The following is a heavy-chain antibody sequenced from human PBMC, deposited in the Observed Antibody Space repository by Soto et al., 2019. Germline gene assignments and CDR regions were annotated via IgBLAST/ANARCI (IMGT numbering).Heavy chain of an antibody. CDR2: ISSSSSTI. Sequence: EVQLVESGGGLVQPGGSLRLSCAASGFTFSSYSMNWVRQAPGKGLEWVSYISSSSSTIYYADSVKGRFTISRDNAKNSLSLQMNSLRAEDTAVYYCARMGATYYYGSGSQPPDYWGQGTLVTVSS. CDR1: GFTFSSYS. D-gene: IGHD3-10*01. J-gene: IGHJ4*02. CDR3: ARMGATYYYGSGSQPPDY. V-gene: IGHV3-48*01.